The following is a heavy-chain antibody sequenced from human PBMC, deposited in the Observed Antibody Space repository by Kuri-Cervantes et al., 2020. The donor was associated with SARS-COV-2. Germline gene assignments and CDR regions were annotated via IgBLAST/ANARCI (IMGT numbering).Heavy chain of an antibody. CDR1: GFTFSSYG. Sequence: GESLKISCAASGFTFSSYGMHWVRQAPGKGLEWVAVISYDGSNKYYADSVKGRFTISRDNSKNTLYLQMSSLRAEDTAVYYCVKDPVHVGSGYSYARSYWGQGTLVTVSS. CDR3: VKDPVHVGSGYSYARSY. CDR2: ISYDGSNK. J-gene: IGHJ4*02. V-gene: IGHV3-30*18. D-gene: IGHD5-18*01.